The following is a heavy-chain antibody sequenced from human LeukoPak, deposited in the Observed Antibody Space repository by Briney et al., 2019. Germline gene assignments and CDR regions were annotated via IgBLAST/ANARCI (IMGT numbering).Heavy chain of an antibody. J-gene: IGHJ6*03. D-gene: IGHD6-19*01. CDR3: ARNIAVAGRGDYMDV. CDR1: GGSFSGYY. V-gene: IGHV4-34*01. Sequence: SETLSLTCAVYGGSFSGYYWSWIRQSPGKGLEWIGEINDSGGTDYNPSLKSRVTISVDTSKNQFSLKLSSVTAADTAVYYCARNIAVAGRGDYMDVWGKGTTVTISS. CDR2: INDSGGT.